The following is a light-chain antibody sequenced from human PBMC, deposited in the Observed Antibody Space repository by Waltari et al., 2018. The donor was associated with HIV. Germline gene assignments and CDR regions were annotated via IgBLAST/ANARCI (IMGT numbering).Light chain of an antibody. J-gene: IGKJ2*01. CDR3: QQYGSWYT. CDR1: QSVRSN. Sequence: EIVMTQSPVTLSVSPGERATLSCRASQSVRSNLAWYQQKPGQAPRLLIYGASTRATGIPARFSGSGSGTEFTLTISSLQSEDFAVYYCQQYGSWYTFGQGTKLEIK. CDR2: GAS. V-gene: IGKV3-15*01.